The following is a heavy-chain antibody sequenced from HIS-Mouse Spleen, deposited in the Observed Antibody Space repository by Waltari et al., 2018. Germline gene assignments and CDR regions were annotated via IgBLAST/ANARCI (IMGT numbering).Heavy chain of an antibody. D-gene: IGHD3-3*01. Sequence: QLQLQESGPGLVKPSETLSLTCTVSGGSISSSSYYWGWTRPPPGKGLEWIGSIYYSGSTYYNPSLKSRVTISVDTSKNQFSLKLSSVTAADTAVYYCAREIRFLEWLLSPYFDYWGQGTLVTVSS. CDR2: IYYSGST. V-gene: IGHV4-39*07. CDR3: AREIRFLEWLLSPYFDY. J-gene: IGHJ4*02. CDR1: GGSISSSSYY.